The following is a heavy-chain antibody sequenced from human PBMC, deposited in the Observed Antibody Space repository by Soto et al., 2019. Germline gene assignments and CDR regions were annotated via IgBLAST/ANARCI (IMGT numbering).Heavy chain of an antibody. CDR3: ARVLSTSYDYYGMDV. J-gene: IGHJ6*02. V-gene: IGHV4-31*03. D-gene: IGHD2-2*01. CDR2: IYYSGST. CDR1: GGSISSGGYY. Sequence: QVQLQESGPGLVKPSQTLSLTCTVSGGSISSGGYYWSWIRQHPGKGLEWIGDIYYSGSTYYNPSLHSRVTISVDTSKNQFSLQLSSVTAADTAVYYCARVLSTSYDYYGMDVWGQGTTVTVSS.